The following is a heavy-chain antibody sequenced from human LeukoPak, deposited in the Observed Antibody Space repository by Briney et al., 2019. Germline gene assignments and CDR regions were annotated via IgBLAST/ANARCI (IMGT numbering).Heavy chain of an antibody. CDR2: IYYTGST. CDR1: GGSISTSSYY. V-gene: IGHV4-39*01. CDR3: ASRTKLGPGEDAFDI. Sequence: SETLSLTCTVSGGSISTSSYYWGWIRQPPGKGLEWIGSIYYTGSTYYNPSLNSRVTVSVDTSKNQFSLKLSSVTAADTAVYYCASRTKLGPGEDAFDIWGQGTMVTVSS. D-gene: IGHD3-10*01. J-gene: IGHJ3*02.